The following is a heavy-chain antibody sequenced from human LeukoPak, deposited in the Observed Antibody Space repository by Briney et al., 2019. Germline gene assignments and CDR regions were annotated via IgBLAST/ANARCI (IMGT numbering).Heavy chain of an antibody. V-gene: IGHV4-59*01. Sequence: SETLSVNCTVSGGSISTYYWSWIRQPPGKGLEWIGNINYSGSTIYNPSLESRVTISVDTSKNQFSLKLSSVTAADTAVYYCASGARGSALRFLKPPPRFDYWGQGALVTVSS. D-gene: IGHD3-3*01. CDR1: GGSISTYY. J-gene: IGHJ4*02. CDR3: ASGARGSALRFLKPPPRFDY. CDR2: INYSGST.